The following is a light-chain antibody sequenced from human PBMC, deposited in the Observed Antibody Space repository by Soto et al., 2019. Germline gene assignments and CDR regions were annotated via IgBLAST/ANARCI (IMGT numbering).Light chain of an antibody. V-gene: IGLV2-8*01. CDR2: EVT. CDR3: SSYAGSNNLV. Sequence: QSVLTQPPSASGSPGQSVTISCTGTSSDVGGYNYVSWYQQYPSKAPKLMIYEVTKRPSGVPDRFSGSKSGNTASLTVSGLQAEDEADYYCSSYAGSNNLVFGGGTKVTVL. CDR1: SSDVGGYNY. J-gene: IGLJ2*01.